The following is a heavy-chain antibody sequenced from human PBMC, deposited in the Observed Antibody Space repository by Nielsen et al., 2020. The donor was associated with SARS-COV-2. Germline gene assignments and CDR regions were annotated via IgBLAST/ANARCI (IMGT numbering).Heavy chain of an antibody. V-gene: IGHV3-9*01. CDR1: GFTFDDYA. D-gene: IGHD3-22*01. CDR3: ARADHYFDGSGFFDY. Sequence: SLKISCAASGFTFDDYAMHWVRQAPGKGLEWVSGISWNSGSIGYADSVKGRFTISRDNAKNSLYLQMNSLRAEDTAVYYCARADHYFDGSGFFDYWGQGTLVTVSS. CDR2: ISWNSGSI. J-gene: IGHJ4*02.